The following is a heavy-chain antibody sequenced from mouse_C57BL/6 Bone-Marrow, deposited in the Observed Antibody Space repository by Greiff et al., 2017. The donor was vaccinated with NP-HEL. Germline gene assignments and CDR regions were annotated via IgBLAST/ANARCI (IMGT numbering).Heavy chain of an antibody. Sequence: VQLQQPGAELVKPGASVKLSCKASGYTFTSYWMHWVKQRPGQGLEWIGMIHPNSGSTNYNEKLKSKATLTVDKSSSTAYMQLSSLTSEDSAVYYCARATGSNWYFDVWGTGTTVTVSS. CDR3: ARATGSNWYFDV. CDR1: GYTFTSYW. V-gene: IGHV1-64*01. D-gene: IGHD4-1*01. CDR2: IHPNSGST. J-gene: IGHJ1*03.